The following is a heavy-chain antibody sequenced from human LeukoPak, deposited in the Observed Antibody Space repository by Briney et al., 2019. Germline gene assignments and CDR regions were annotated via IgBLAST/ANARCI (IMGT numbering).Heavy chain of an antibody. CDR1: GGTFSSYA. V-gene: IGHV1-69*04. J-gene: IGHJ6*02. CDR3: ARENYDLAGEDYYYYGMDV. Sequence: SVKVSCKASGGTFSSYAISWVRQAPGQGLEWMGRIISILSIANYAQKFQGRVTITADKSTSTAYMELSSLRSEDTAVYYCARENYDLAGEDYYYYGMDVWGQGTTVTVSS. CDR2: IISILSIA. D-gene: IGHD3-3*01.